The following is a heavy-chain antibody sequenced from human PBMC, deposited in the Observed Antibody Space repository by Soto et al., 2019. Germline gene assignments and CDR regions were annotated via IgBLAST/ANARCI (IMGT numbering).Heavy chain of an antibody. D-gene: IGHD3-16*01. CDR3: TIFSGEGYYYYMDV. CDR1: GFTFSNAW. Sequence: GGSLRLSCAASGFTFSNAWMSWVRQAPGKGLEWVGRIKSKTDGGTTDYAAPVKGRFTISRDDSKNTLYLQMNSLKTEDTAVYYCTIFSGEGYYYYMDVWGKGTTVTVSS. CDR2: IKSKTDGGTT. V-gene: IGHV3-15*01. J-gene: IGHJ6*03.